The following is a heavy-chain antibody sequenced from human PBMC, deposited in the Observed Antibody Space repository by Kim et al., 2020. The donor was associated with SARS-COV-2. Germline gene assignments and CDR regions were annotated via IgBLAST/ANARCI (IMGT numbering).Heavy chain of an antibody. D-gene: IGHD6-13*01. J-gene: IGHJ4*02. V-gene: IGHV4-34*01. CDR1: GGSFSGYY. CDR2: ISHSGST. Sequence: SETLSLTCAVYGGSFSGYYWSWIRQPPGKGLEWIGEISHSGSTNYNPSLKSRVTISVDTSKNQFSLKLSSVTAADTAVYYCASHRYISSLYYWGQGTLVTVSS. CDR3: ASHRYISSLYY.